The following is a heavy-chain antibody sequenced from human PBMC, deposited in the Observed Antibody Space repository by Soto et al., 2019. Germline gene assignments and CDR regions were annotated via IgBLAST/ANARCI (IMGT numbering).Heavy chain of an antibody. Sequence: EVQLVESGGDSVKPGGSLRLSCAASGFTFTYVWMNWVRQAPGKGLEWVGRIKRKSDGETTDYAAPVKGRFTISRDDSKNTLYLEMNSLKADDTAVYYCDADRYCSSNTCPGAFDIWGQGTMVRVSA. D-gene: IGHD2-2*01. CDR2: IKRKSDGETT. V-gene: IGHV3-15*01. J-gene: IGHJ3*02. CDR3: DADRYCSSNTCPGAFDI. CDR1: GFTFTYVW.